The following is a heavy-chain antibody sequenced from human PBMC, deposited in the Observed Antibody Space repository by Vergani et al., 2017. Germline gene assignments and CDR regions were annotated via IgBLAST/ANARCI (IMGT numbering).Heavy chain of an antibody. J-gene: IGHJ4*02. CDR1: GFTFADYT. CDR2: SSWNVGHI. V-gene: IGHV3-9*01. Sequence: DVQLVESGGGLVRPGKSLELSCEASGFTFADYTMHWVRQAPGKGLEWVAGSSWNVGHIGYADSVKGRFTISRDNAKNSLFLQMSSLKVEDTGVYYCAREMSNEGFDYWGQGTRVTVS. CDR3: AREMSNEGFDY. D-gene: IGHD4-11*01.